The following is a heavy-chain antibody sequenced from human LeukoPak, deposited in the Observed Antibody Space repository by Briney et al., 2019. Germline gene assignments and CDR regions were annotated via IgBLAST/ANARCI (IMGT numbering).Heavy chain of an antibody. CDR1: GGSFSGYY. D-gene: IGHD6-6*01. CDR3: ARRGAARPKHYYYYYMDV. CDR2: INHSGST. Sequence: SETLSLTCAVYGGSFSGYYWSWIRQPPGKGLEWIGEINHSGSTNYNPSLKSRVTISVDTSKNQFSLKLSSVTAADTAVYYCARRGAARPKHYYYYYMDVWGKGTTVTVSS. J-gene: IGHJ6*03. V-gene: IGHV4-34*01.